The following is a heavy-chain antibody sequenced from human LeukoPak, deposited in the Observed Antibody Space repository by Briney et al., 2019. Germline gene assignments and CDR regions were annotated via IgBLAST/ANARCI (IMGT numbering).Heavy chain of an antibody. J-gene: IGHJ5*02. V-gene: IGHV1-69*13. Sequence: SAKVSCKASGGTFSSYAISWVRQAPGQGLEWMGGIIPIFGTANYAQKFQGRVTITADESTSTVYMVLSSLRSEDTAVYYCARVRVNIRGVTTFDPWGQGTLVTVSS. D-gene: IGHD3-10*01. CDR3: ARVRVNIRGVTTFDP. CDR2: IIPIFGTA. CDR1: GGTFSSYA.